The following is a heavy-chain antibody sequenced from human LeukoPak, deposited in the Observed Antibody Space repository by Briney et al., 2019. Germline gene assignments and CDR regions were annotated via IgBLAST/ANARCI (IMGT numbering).Heavy chain of an antibody. CDR1: GGSISSSNW. J-gene: IGHJ5*02. V-gene: IGHV4-4*02. CDR2: IYHSGST. CDR3: ARMGRSIMITFGGAIVIPRSPDAEYNWFDP. Sequence: PSGTLSLTCAVSGGSISSSNWWSWVRPPPGKGLEWIGEIYHSGSTNYNPSLKSRVTISVDKSKNQFSLKLSSVTAADTAVYYCARMGRSIMITFGGAIVIPRSPDAEYNWFDPWGQGTLVTVSS. D-gene: IGHD3-16*02.